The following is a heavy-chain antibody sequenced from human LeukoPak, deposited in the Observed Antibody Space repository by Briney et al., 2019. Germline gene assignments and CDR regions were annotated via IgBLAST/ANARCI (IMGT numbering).Heavy chain of an antibody. CDR1: GGTFSSYA. V-gene: IGHV1-18*01. J-gene: IGHJ3*02. Sequence: ASVKVSCKASGGTFSSYAISWVRQAPGQGLEWMGWISAYNGNTNYAQKLQGRVTMTTDTSTSTAYMELRSLRSDDTAVYYCARTYSSGWYQGGNDAFDIWGQGTMVTVSS. D-gene: IGHD6-19*01. CDR2: ISAYNGNT. CDR3: ARTYSSGWYQGGNDAFDI.